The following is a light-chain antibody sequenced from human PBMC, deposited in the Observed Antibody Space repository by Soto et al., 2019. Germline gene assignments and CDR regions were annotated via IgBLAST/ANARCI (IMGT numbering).Light chain of an antibody. CDR3: AAWDASLGGFYV. Sequence: QSVLTHPPSASVTPGQRVTVSCSGSRSSIGSNTVDWYQHLPGSAPKLLIYSNNHRPSGVPDRFSASKAGASASLAISGLQSEDEGDYYCAAWDASLGGFYVFGSGTKVTVL. CDR2: SNN. CDR1: RSSIGSNT. J-gene: IGLJ1*01. V-gene: IGLV1-44*01.